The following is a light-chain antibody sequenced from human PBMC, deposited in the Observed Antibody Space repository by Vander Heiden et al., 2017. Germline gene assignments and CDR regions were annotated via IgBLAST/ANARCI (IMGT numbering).Light chain of an antibody. J-gene: IGKJ1*01. Sequence: DNVMTQTPLPLSVTPGEPASLSSRSTQSLLPATGYNSLSWYLQKTAKYPQRLIYLGANRAAGGPDRFSGSGSGTDFILKSSRVEAEDVGVYYCMQARQTPRTFGQGTKVEIK. CDR2: LGA. V-gene: IGKV2-28*01. CDR1: QSLLPATGYNS. CDR3: MQARQTPRT.